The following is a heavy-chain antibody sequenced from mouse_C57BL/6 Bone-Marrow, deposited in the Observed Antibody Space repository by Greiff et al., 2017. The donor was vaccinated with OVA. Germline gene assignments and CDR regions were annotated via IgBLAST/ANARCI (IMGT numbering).Heavy chain of an antibody. CDR2: INPNYGTN. Sequence: VQLQQSGPELVKPGASVKISCKASGYSFTDYNMNWVKQSNGKSLEWIGVINPNYGTNSYNQKFKGKATLNVDQSSSTANMQLNSLTSEDSAVYYCARRGRNYWYFDVWGTGTTVTVSS. CDR3: ARRGRNYWYFDV. CDR1: GYSFTDYN. V-gene: IGHV1-39*01. J-gene: IGHJ1*03.